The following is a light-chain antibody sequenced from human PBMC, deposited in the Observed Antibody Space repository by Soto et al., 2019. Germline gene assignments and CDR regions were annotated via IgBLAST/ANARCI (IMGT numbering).Light chain of an antibody. V-gene: IGKV3-20*01. Sequence: ETVVSVSLAPLSLSPRARVTXSCRASQSVSSSYLAWYQQKPGQAHSLLIFGASNRATGIPGRFSGSGSGTDFTLTISRLEPEDSAVYYCQQYGISPRTFGQGTKV. J-gene: IGKJ1*01. CDR1: QSVSSSY. CDR3: QQYGISPRT. CDR2: GAS.